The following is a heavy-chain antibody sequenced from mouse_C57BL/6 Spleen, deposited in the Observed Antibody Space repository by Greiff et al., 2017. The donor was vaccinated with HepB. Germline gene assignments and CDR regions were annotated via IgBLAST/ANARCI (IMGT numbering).Heavy chain of an antibody. D-gene: IGHD2-3*01. Sequence: QVQLKQPGTELVKPGASVKLSCKASGYTFTSYWMHWVKQRPGQGLEWIGNINPSNGGTNYNEKFKSKATLTVDKSSSTAYMQLSSLTSEASAVYYCARRGWLLRDYYAMDYWGQGTSVTVSS. J-gene: IGHJ4*01. CDR2: INPSNGGT. V-gene: IGHV1-53*01. CDR3: ARRGWLLRDYYAMDY. CDR1: GYTFTSYW.